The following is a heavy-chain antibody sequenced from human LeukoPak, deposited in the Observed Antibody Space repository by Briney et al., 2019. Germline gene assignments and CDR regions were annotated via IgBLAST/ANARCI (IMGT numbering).Heavy chain of an antibody. CDR1: GGSISSGSYY. V-gene: IGHV4-39*07. D-gene: IGHD4-11*01. J-gene: IGHJ4*02. CDR3: ARTYTNYPNRPFDY. CDR2: IYHSGST. Sequence: SETLSLTCTASGGSISSGSYYWSWIRQPPGKGLEWIGNIYHSGSTYYNPSLTGRVTISVDTSKNQFSLKLSSVTAADTAVYYCARTYTNYPNRPFDYWGQGTLVTVSS.